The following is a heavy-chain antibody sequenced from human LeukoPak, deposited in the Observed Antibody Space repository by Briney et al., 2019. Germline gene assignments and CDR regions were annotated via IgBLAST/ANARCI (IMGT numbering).Heavy chain of an antibody. V-gene: IGHV3-30*18. J-gene: IGHJ6*02. Sequence: GGSLRLSCAASGFTFSSYGMHWVRQAPGKGLEWVAVISYDGSNKYYADSVKGRFTISRDNSKNTLYLQMNSLRAEDTAVYYCAKGRQDPHYDSSGYPRYYYYGMDVWGQGTTVTVSS. D-gene: IGHD3-22*01. CDR2: ISYDGSNK. CDR1: GFTFSSYG. CDR3: AKGRQDPHYDSSGYPRYYYYGMDV.